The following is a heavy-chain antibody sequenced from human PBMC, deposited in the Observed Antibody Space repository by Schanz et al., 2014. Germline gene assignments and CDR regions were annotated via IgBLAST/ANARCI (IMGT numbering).Heavy chain of an antibody. V-gene: IGHV1-18*01. CDR2: ISPYNGNT. CDR3: ARDNGRIPAANSFDY. J-gene: IGHJ4*02. D-gene: IGHD1-26*01. CDR1: GYTLSAYS. Sequence: QVQLVQSGTQVKKPGASVKVSCKASGYTLSAYSLHWVRQAPGQGLEWMGWISPYNGNTNYAPKVQGRVTVTTDTSTSTVYMELRSLTSDDTAVYFCARDNGRIPAANSFDYWGQGTRVTVSS.